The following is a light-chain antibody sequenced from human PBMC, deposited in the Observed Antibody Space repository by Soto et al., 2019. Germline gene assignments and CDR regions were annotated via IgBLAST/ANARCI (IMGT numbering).Light chain of an antibody. CDR1: SSDVGAYNY. Sequence: QSALTQPASVSGSPGQSITISCTGTSSDVGAYNYVSWYQHLPGKAPKLMIYDVTNRPSGVSDRFSGSKSGNTASLSISWVQAEDEADYYCNSYTASGTYVFGTGTKLTVL. CDR2: DVT. J-gene: IGLJ1*01. V-gene: IGLV2-14*03. CDR3: NSYTASGTYV.